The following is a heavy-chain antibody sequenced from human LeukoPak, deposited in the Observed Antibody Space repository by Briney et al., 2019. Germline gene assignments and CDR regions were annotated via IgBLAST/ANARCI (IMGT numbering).Heavy chain of an antibody. CDR3: ATVQWPN. D-gene: IGHD6-19*01. CDR2: IKSKTDGGTT. Sequence: PGGSLRLSCAASGFTFSSYSMNWVRQAPGKGLEWVGRIKSKTDGGTTDYAAPVKGRFTISRGDSKNTLYLQMNGLKTEDTGVYYCATVQWPNWGQGTLVTVSS. J-gene: IGHJ4*02. V-gene: IGHV3-15*01. CDR1: GFTFSSYS.